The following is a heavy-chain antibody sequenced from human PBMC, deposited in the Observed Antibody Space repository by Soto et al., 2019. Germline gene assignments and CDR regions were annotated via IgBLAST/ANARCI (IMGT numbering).Heavy chain of an antibody. D-gene: IGHD6-19*01. CDR1: GFTFSSYA. J-gene: IGHJ4*02. CDR2: ISGSGGST. CDR3: ANTPFRSGWYVYFDY. V-gene: IGHV3-23*01. Sequence: HPGGSLRLSCAASGFTFSSYAMSWVRQAPGKGLEWVSAISGSGGSTYYADSVKGRFTISRDNSKNTLYLQMNSLRAEDTAVYYCANTPFRSGWYVYFDYWGQGTLVTVSS.